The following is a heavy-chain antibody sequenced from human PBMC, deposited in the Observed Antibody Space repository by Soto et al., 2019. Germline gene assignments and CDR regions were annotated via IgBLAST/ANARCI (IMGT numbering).Heavy chain of an antibody. Sequence: QVQLAQSGAEVRKPGSSVKVSCRASGGSFSDFAFSWVRQAPGQGLEWMGGTIPMFAATKYAQRFQGRITINAAASTRMVYLALSSLTSDDSAVYYCARGGIVAVPAALSSYDDYTNYRFDSWGQGTLVSVSS. CDR1: GGSFSDFA. V-gene: IGHV1-69*01. CDR3: ARGGIVAVPAALSSYDDYTNYRFDS. CDR2: TIPMFAAT. D-gene: IGHD4-4*01. J-gene: IGHJ4*02.